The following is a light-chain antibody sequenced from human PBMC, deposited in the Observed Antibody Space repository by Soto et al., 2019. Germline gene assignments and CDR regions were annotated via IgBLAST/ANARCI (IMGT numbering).Light chain of an antibody. CDR1: QSVRGN. V-gene: IGKV3-15*01. CDR2: DAS. J-gene: IGKJ2*01. CDR3: QQYNNWPYT. Sequence: EIVMTQSPATLSVSPGERVALSCRASQSVRGNFAWYQQKPGQAPRILIYDASTRATGIPARFSGSGSGTEFTLTIRGLQSEDFEVFYCQQYNNWPYTFGQGTKLEIK.